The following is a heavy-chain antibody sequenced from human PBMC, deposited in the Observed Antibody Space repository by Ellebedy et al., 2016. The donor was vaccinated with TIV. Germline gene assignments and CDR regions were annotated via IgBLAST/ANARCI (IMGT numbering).Heavy chain of an antibody. Sequence: SETLSLXXTVSGGSISSSSYYWGWIRQPPGKGLGWIGSIYYSGSTYYNPSLKSRVTISVDTSKNQFSLKLSSVTAADTAVYYCARGEILADYWGQGTLVTVSS. CDR3: ARGEILADY. CDR1: GGSISSSSYY. D-gene: IGHD2-15*01. J-gene: IGHJ4*02. CDR2: IYYSGST. V-gene: IGHV4-39*01.